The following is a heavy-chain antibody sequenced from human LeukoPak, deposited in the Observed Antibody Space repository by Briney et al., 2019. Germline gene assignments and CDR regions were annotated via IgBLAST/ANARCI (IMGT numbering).Heavy chain of an antibody. Sequence: GGSLRLSCAASGFTFSSYEMNWVRQAPGKGLEWVSAISGSGGSTYYADSVKGRFTISRDNSKNTLYLQMNSLRAEDTAVYYCAKHIAAAGLYYFDYWGQGTLVTVSS. V-gene: IGHV3-23*01. J-gene: IGHJ4*02. CDR3: AKHIAAAGLYYFDY. CDR1: GFTFSSYE. D-gene: IGHD6-13*01. CDR2: ISGSGGST.